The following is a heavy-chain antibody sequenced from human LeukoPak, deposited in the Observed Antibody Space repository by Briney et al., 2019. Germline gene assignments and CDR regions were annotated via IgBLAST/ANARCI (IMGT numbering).Heavy chain of an antibody. J-gene: IGHJ4*02. V-gene: IGHV3-23*01. CDR1: GFTFSTYA. CDR3: AKPPPDSSSWLFDY. CDR2: ISGNGGST. D-gene: IGHD6-13*01. Sequence: GGSLRLSCAASGFTFSTYAMSWVRQAPGKGLEWVSTISGNGGSTYYADSVKGRFTISRDNSKNTLYLQMNSLRAGDTAVYYCAKPPPDSSSWLFDYWGQGTLVTVSS.